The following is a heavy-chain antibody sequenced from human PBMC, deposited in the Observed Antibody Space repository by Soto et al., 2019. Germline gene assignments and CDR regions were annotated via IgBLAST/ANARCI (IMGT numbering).Heavy chain of an antibody. Sequence: QVQLQESGPGLVKPSETLSLTCTVSGASMSSYYWSWIRQPPGKGLEWIGNIYDSGNTYYNPSLKSRVTISVDTSNHQFSLRLSSVSAADTAVYYCASLFYYYDTCDWGAFEIWGQGTMVTVSS. CDR3: ASLFYYYDTCDWGAFEI. J-gene: IGHJ3*02. CDR2: IYDSGNT. V-gene: IGHV4-59*08. D-gene: IGHD3-22*01. CDR1: GASMSSYY.